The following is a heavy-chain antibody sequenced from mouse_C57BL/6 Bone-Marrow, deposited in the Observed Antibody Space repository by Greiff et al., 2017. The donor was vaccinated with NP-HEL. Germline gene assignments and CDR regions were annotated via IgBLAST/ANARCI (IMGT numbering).Heavy chain of an antibody. J-gene: IGHJ2*01. V-gene: IGHV1-4*01. CDR1: GYTFTSYT. Sequence: QVQLQQSGAELARPGASVKMSCKASGYTFTSYTMHWVKQRPGQGLEWIGYINPSSGYTKYNQKFKDKATLTADKSSRTAYMQLSSLTSEDSAVYYCSRVGGTSYYFDYWGQGTTLTVSS. D-gene: IGHD3-3*01. CDR3: SRVGGTSYYFDY. CDR2: INPSSGYT.